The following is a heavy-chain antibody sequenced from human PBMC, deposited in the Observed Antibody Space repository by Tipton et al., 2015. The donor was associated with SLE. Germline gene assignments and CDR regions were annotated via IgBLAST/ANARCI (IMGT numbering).Heavy chain of an antibody. V-gene: IGHV4-59*11. J-gene: IGHJ3*02. CDR1: GGSISSHY. CDR3: ARDRTGGDAFDI. Sequence: TLSLTCTVSGGSISSHYWSWIRQPPGKGLEWIGYIYYSGSTHYNPSLKSRVTISVDTSKNQFSLKLSSVTAADTAVYYCARDRTGGDAFDIWGQGTMVTVSS. CDR2: IYYSGST. D-gene: IGHD3-10*01.